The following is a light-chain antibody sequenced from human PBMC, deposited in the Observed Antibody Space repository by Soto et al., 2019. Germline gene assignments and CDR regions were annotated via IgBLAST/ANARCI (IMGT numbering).Light chain of an antibody. V-gene: IGKV3-20*01. CDR1: QTVSSDY. CDR3: QEYAFSPPIP. CDR2: DAS. J-gene: IGKJ5*01. Sequence: EIILTQYPGPLSLSPRERAPLSCRASQTVSSDYLAWYQQKPGQAPRLVIYDASTRATGIPDRFSGSGSGTDFTLTISRLEPGDSAVYYCQEYAFSPPIPFGPGTRLEIK.